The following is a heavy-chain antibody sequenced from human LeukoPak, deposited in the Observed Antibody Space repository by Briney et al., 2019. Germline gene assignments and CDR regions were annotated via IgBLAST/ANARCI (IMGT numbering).Heavy chain of an antibody. CDR1: GFTFSSYA. V-gene: IGHV3-23*01. Sequence: GGSLRLSCAASGFTFSSYAMSWVRQAPGKGLEWVSAISGSGGSTYYADSVKGRFTISRDNSKNTLYLQMNSLRAEDTAVYYCANGGRWIQLWAFDYWGQGTLVTVSS. CDR3: ANGGRWIQLWAFDY. CDR2: ISGSGGST. D-gene: IGHD5-18*01. J-gene: IGHJ4*02.